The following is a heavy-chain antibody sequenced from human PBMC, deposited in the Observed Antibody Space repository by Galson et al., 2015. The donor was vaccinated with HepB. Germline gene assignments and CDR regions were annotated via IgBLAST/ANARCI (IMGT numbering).Heavy chain of an antibody. J-gene: IGHJ6*02. D-gene: IGHD6-13*01. CDR1: GYSFTSYW. CDR3: AGLNSSWYGYYYYYGMDV. Sequence: QSGAEVKKPGESLKISCKGSGYSFTSYWIGWVRQMPGKGLEWMGIIYPGDSDTRYSPSFQGQVTISADKSISTAYLQWSSLKASDTAMYYCAGLNSSWYGYYYYYGMDVWGQGTTVTVSS. CDR2: IYPGDSDT. V-gene: IGHV5-51*01.